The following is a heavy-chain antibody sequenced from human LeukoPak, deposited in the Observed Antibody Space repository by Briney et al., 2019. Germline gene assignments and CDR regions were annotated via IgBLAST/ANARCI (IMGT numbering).Heavy chain of an antibody. CDR3: ARRGDGGRSFDY. Sequence: ASVKVSCKTSGYTFSSYDINWVRQATGQGLEWMGWVNPNSGNTGYAQNFQGRVTMTRNPSISTAYMELSSLRSEDTAVYYCARRGDGGRSFDYWGQGTLVTVSS. CDR1: GYTFSSYD. D-gene: IGHD4-23*01. CDR2: VNPNSGNT. V-gene: IGHV1-8*01. J-gene: IGHJ4*02.